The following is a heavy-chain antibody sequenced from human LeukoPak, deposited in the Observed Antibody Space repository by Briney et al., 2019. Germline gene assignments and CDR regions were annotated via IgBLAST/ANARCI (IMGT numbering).Heavy chain of an antibody. J-gene: IGHJ4*02. Sequence: SETLPLTCTVSGGSISSSSYYWGWIRQPPGKGLEWIGSIYYSGSTYYNPSLKSRVTISVDTSKNQFSLKLSSVTAADTAVYYCAAPTYYDFWSGYGPIDYWGQGTLVTVSS. CDR3: AAPTYYDFWSGYGPIDY. CDR1: GGSISSSSYY. V-gene: IGHV4-39*01. CDR2: IYYSGST. D-gene: IGHD3-3*01.